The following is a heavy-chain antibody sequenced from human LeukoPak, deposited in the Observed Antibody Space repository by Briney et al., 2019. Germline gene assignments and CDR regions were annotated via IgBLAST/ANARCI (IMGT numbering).Heavy chain of an antibody. D-gene: IGHD1-26*01. CDR1: GFTFSSYA. CDR2: ISYDGSNK. Sequence: GRSLRLSCAASGFTFSSYAIHWVRQAPGKGLEGVAVISYDGSNKYYADSVKGRFTISRDNSKNTLYLQMNSLRAEDTAVYYCTRGVGATNHFDYWGQGTLVTVSS. CDR3: TRGVGATNHFDY. J-gene: IGHJ4*02. V-gene: IGHV3-30-3*01.